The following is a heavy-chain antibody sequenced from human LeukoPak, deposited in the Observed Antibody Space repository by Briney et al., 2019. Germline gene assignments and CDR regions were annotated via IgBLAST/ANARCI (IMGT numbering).Heavy chain of an antibody. D-gene: IGHD2-8*01. CDR2: IHYTGST. CDR3: AKVLSVYDGQFDY. Sequence: SETLSLTCTVSGGSISSTSYYWGWIRQPPGKGLEWIGSIHYTGSTYYNLSLKSRVTISVDTSKTQFSLKLTSVTAADTAVYYCAKVLSVYDGQFDYWGQGALVTVSS. CDR1: GGSISSTSYY. J-gene: IGHJ4*02. V-gene: IGHV4-39*01.